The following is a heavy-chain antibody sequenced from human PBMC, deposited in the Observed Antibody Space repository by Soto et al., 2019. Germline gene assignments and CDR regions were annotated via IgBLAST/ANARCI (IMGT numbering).Heavy chain of an antibody. Sequence: QVQLVQSGGEVKKPGASVKLSCTASGYTFTSYGISWVRQAPGQGLEWMGWISAYNGKTNYAQNVQGRVTMTTDTXPRTAYMDLRSLRSDDTAVYYCARGGDVNYYHGMDVWGQGTTVTVSS. D-gene: IGHD5-12*01. CDR2: ISAYNGKT. J-gene: IGHJ6*02. CDR1: GYTFTSYG. V-gene: IGHV1-18*01. CDR3: ARGGDVNYYHGMDV.